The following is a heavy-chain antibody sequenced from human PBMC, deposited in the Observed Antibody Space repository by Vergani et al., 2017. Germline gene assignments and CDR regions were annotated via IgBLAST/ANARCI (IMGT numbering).Heavy chain of an antibody. CDR2: INPNSGGT. CDR3: ARGGQRWGKTTVTTVVVYFQH. D-gene: IGHD4-17*01. CDR1: GYTFTGYY. Sequence: QVQLVQSGAEVKKPGASVKVSCKASGYTFTGYYMHWVRQAPGQGLEWMGWINPNSGGTNYAQKFQGRVTMTRDTSISTAYMAMSRLRSYETAVYYCARGGQRWGKTTVTTVVVYFQHWGQGTLATVSS. J-gene: IGHJ1*01. V-gene: IGHV1-2*02.